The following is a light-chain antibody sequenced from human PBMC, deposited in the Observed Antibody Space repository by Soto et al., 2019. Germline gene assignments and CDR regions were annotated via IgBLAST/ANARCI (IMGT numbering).Light chain of an antibody. V-gene: IGKV4-1*01. CDR3: QQYYSIPRT. Sequence: DIVLTQSPDSLAVSLGETATINCKSSQSILFTSNKNNYLAWFQQKPGQPLKLLIYWASTRESEVPERFSGSGSVTDFTLTISSLQPEDVAIYYCQQYYSIPRTFGRGTRVEIK. J-gene: IGKJ1*01. CDR2: WAS. CDR1: QSILFTSNKNNY.